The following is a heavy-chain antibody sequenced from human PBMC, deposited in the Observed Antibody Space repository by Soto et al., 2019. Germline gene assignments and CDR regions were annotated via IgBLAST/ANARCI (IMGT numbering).Heavy chain of an antibody. CDR3: ARARLEGVIVEYYYYMDV. J-gene: IGHJ6*03. CDR1: GGSFSGYY. CDR2: INHSGST. Sequence: SETLSLTCGVYGGSFSGYYWSWIRQPPGKGLEWIGEINHSGSTNYNPSLKSRVTISVDTSKNQFSLKLSSVTAADTAVYYCARARLEGVIVEYYYYMDVWGKGTTVTVSS. D-gene: IGHD3-16*02. V-gene: IGHV4-34*01.